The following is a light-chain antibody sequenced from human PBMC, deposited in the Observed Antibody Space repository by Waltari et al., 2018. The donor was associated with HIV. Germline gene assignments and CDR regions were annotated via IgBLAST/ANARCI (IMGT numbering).Light chain of an antibody. CDR1: SSNIARNY. J-gene: IGLJ3*02. Sequence: QSELTQSPSASGTPGQRITISCSGSSSNIARNYVSWYKQFPGATPKVLSYKDNERPSGVPDRISGSKSGTSASLLISGLRSDDEADYYCAVWDESLDGWLFGGGTKLTVL. CDR3: AVWDESLDGWL. CDR2: KDN. V-gene: IGLV1-47*01.